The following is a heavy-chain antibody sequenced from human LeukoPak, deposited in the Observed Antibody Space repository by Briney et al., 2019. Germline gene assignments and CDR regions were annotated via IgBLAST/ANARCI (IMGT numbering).Heavy chain of an antibody. D-gene: IGHD5-18*01. CDR3: ARDRVQIWSYVGTFDS. J-gene: IGHJ4*02. CDR2: VSYDGRHI. CDR1: GFTLSSYT. Sequence: GGSLRLSCAASGFTLSSYTMHWVRQTPGKGLEWVARVSYDGRHIKYGDSVRGRFTMSRDLSKNTLDLQMNTLTPEDTAVYYCARDRVQIWSYVGTFDSWGQGAVVTVSS. V-gene: IGHV3-30*04.